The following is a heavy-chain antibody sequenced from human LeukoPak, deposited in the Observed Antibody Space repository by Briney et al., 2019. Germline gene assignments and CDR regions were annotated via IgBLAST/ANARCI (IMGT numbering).Heavy chain of an antibody. CDR1: GGSISSGGDY. CDR2: INHSGST. Sequence: TSQTLSLTCTVSGGSISSGGDYWSWIRQPPGKGLEWIGEINHSGSTNYNPSLKSRVTISVDTSKNQFSLKLSSVTAADTAVYYCARGKYSSGWYNFDYWGQGTLVTVSS. J-gene: IGHJ4*02. D-gene: IGHD6-19*01. CDR3: ARGKYSSGWYNFDY. V-gene: IGHV4-30-2*01.